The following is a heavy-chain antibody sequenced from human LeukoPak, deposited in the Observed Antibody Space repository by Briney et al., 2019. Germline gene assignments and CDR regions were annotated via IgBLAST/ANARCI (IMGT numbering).Heavy chain of an antibody. Sequence: SETLSLTCTVSGYSISSGYFWGWIRQSPGKGLEWIGYIYDSGSTNYNPSLKSRVTISVDTSKNQFSLKLSSVTAADTAVYYCASAYEYYDILTGYEYYFDYWGQGTLVTVSS. CDR3: ASAYEYYDILTGYEYYFDY. CDR2: IYDSGST. V-gene: IGHV4-38-2*02. D-gene: IGHD3-9*01. CDR1: GYSISSGYF. J-gene: IGHJ4*02.